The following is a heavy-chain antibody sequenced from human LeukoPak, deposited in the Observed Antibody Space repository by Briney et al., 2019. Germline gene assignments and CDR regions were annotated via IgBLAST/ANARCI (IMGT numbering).Heavy chain of an antibody. CDR3: AKDPDSSSWYNWFDP. Sequence: GGSLRLSCAASGFTFSSYAMSWVRQAPGKGLEWVSAISGSGGSTYYADSVKGRFTISRDNSKNTLYLQMNSLRAEDTAVYYCAKDPDSSSWYNWFDPWGQGTLVTVSS. J-gene: IGHJ5*02. V-gene: IGHV3-23*01. CDR1: GFTFSSYA. D-gene: IGHD6-13*01. CDR2: ISGSGGST.